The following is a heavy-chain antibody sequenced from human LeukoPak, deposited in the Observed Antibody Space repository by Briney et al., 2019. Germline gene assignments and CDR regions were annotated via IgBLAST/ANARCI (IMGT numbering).Heavy chain of an antibody. D-gene: IGHD5-18*01. Sequence: GSLRLSCAASGFTFSNYSMNWVRQAPGKGLEWVSFISTGSSTIYYADSVKGRFTISRDIARNSLYLQMNSLRDEDTAVYYCARVAEKQLWLRSAFDYWGQGTLVTVSS. CDR1: GFTFSNYS. CDR3: ARVAEKQLWLRSAFDY. V-gene: IGHV3-48*02. J-gene: IGHJ4*02. CDR2: ISTGSSTI.